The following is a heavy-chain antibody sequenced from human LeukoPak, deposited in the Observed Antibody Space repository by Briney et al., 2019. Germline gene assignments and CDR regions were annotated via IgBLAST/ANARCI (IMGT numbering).Heavy chain of an antibody. J-gene: IGHJ6*03. D-gene: IGHD1-26*01. CDR3: ARGEGGSYYYYMDV. Sequence: GSLRLSCAASGFTFSSYGMHWVRQAPGKGLEWVAFIWYDVTYEYYADSVKGRFTISRDNSKNTLYLQMNSLRAEDTALYYCARGEGGSYYYYMDVWGKGTTVTVSS. V-gene: IGHV3-33*01. CDR2: IWYDVTYE. CDR1: GFTFSSYG.